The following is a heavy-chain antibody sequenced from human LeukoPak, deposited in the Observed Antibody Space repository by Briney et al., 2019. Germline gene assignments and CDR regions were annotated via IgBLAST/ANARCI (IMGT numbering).Heavy chain of an antibody. D-gene: IGHD5-12*01. CDR2: INPNSGGT. V-gene: IGHV1-2*02. J-gene: IGHJ4*02. Sequence: ASVKVSCKPSGYTFTGYYMHWVRQAPGQRLEWMTWINPNSGGTNSAQKFQARVTVTRDTSISTAYMELSRLTSDDTAMYYCARAYTGYEAFDYWGQGTLVTVSS. CDR1: GYTFTGYY. CDR3: ARAYTGYEAFDY.